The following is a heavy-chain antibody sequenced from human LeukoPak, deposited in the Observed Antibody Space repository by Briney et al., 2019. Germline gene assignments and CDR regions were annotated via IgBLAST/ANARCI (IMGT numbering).Heavy chain of an antibody. D-gene: IGHD6-19*01. Sequence: GGSLRLSCAASGFTFSSYGMHWVRQSPGEGLAWVALISKDRSDKYYGDSVKGRFTISRDNSKNTLYLQMNSLRAEDTAVFYCARDHSGSGNAFDFWGPGTMVTVSS. CDR1: GFTFSSYG. J-gene: IGHJ3*01. CDR3: ARDHSGSGNAFDF. V-gene: IGHV3-30*19. CDR2: ISKDRSDK.